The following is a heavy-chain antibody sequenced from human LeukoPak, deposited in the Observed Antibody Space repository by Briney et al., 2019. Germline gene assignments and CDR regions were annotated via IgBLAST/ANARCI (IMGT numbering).Heavy chain of an antibody. J-gene: IGHJ5*02. D-gene: IGHD3-10*01. CDR1: GGSISSYY. V-gene: IGHV4-59*01. Sequence: SEALSLTCTVSGGSISSYYWSWIRQPPGKGLEWIGYIYYSGSTNYNPSLKSRVTISVDTSKNQFSLKLSSVTAADTAVYYCARRLVVRGVIISDWFDPWGQGTLVTVSS. CDR2: IYYSGST. CDR3: ARRLVVRGVIISDWFDP.